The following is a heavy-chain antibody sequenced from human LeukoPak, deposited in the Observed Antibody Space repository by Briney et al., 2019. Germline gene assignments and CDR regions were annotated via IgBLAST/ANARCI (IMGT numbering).Heavy chain of an antibody. Sequence: PGGSLRLSCAASGFTFSGYWMSWVRQAPGKGLEWVANINQDGSEKYYVDSVKGRFTISRDNAKNSLFLQMGSLRVEVTAVYYCARESTAGYNSSWYGFRNWGQGTLVSVSS. CDR2: INQDGSEK. V-gene: IGHV3-7*01. J-gene: IGHJ1*01. D-gene: IGHD6-13*01. CDR1: GFTFSGYW. CDR3: ARESTAGYNSSWYGFRN.